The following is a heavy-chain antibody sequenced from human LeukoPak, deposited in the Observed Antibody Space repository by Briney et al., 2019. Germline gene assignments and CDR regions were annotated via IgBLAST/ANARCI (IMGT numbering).Heavy chain of an antibody. CDR2: ISAYNGNT. D-gene: IGHD2-2*01. Sequence: GASVKVSCKASGHTFTSYGISWVRQAPGQGLEWMGWISAYNGNTNYAQKLQGRVTMTTDTSTSTAYMELRSLRSDDTAVYYCARRYCSSTSCNYYYMDVWGKGTTVTVSS. J-gene: IGHJ6*03. CDR3: ARRYCSSTSCNYYYMDV. CDR1: GHTFTSYG. V-gene: IGHV1-18*01.